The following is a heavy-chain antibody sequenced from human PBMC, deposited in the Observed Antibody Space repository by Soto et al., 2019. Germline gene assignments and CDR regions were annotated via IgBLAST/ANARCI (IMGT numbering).Heavy chain of an antibody. CDR1: GFTFSSYS. V-gene: IGHV3-48*04. CDR3: AGGTYYYMDV. Sequence: EVQLVESGGGLAQPGGSLRLSCAASGFTFSSYSMNWVRQAPGKGLEWVSYISSSSSPIYYADSVKGRFTISRDNAKNSVYLQMNSLRAEDTAVYYCAGGTYYYMDVWGKGTPVTVSS. J-gene: IGHJ6*03. CDR2: ISSSSSPI.